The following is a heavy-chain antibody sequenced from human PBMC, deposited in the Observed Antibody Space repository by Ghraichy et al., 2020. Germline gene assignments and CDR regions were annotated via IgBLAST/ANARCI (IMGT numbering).Heavy chain of an antibody. CDR1: GFIFSSYS. D-gene: IGHD5-18*01. CDR3: ARGVATASRRYGMDV. V-gene: IGHV3-48*04. CDR2: ISSRSSNT. Sequence: GGSLRLSCAASGFIFSSYSMNWVRQAPGKGLEWISYISSRSSNTHYADSVKGRFTISRDNAKNSLYLQMNSLRAEDTAVYYCARGVATASRRYGMDVWGQGTTVTVSS. J-gene: IGHJ6*02.